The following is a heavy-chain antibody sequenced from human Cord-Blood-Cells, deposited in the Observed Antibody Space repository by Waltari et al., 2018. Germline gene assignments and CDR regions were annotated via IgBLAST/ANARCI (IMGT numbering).Heavy chain of an antibody. CDR3: ARISGSGWYFDY. CDR2: SYYSGST. D-gene: IGHD6-19*01. V-gene: IGHV4-39*01. CDR1: GGSISSSSYY. J-gene: IGHJ4*02. Sequence: QLQLQESGPGLVKPSETLSLTCTVSGGSISSSSYYWGWIRQPPGKGLEWIGSSYYSGSTNYNPSLKSRVTISVDTSKNQFSLKLSSVTAADTAVYYCARISGSGWYFDYWGQGTLVTVSS.